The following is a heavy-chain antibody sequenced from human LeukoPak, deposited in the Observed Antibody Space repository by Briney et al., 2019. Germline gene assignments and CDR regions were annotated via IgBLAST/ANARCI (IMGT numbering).Heavy chain of an antibody. V-gene: IGHV3-66*01. Sequence: GGSLRVSCAASGFTVSSIYMSWVRQAPGKGLEWVSVIYAGGNTYYADSVKGRFTISSDNSKNTLYLQMNSLRAEDTAVYYCARGLAVTGGGYEFGYWGQGTLVTVSS. CDR2: IYAGGNT. D-gene: IGHD6-19*01. J-gene: IGHJ4*02. CDR3: ARGLAVTGGGYEFGY. CDR1: GFTVSSIY.